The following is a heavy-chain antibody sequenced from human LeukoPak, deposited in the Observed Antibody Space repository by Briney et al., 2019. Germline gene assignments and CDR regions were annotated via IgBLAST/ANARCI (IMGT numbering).Heavy chain of an antibody. Sequence: ASVKVSCKASGYTFTSYGISWVRQAPGQGLEWMGWMNPSSGNTGYAQKFQGRVTITRNTSISTAYMELSSLRSEDTAVYYCARGRGHYYGSGRPYYYYMDVWGKGTTVTVSS. CDR2: MNPSSGNT. J-gene: IGHJ6*03. CDR3: ARGRGHYYGSGRPYYYYMDV. V-gene: IGHV1-8*03. CDR1: GYTFTSYG. D-gene: IGHD3-10*01.